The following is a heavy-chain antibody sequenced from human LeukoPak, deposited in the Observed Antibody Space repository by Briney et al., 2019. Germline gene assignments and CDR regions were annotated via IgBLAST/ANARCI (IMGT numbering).Heavy chain of an antibody. CDR3: ARGGGDIAAARTDP. J-gene: IGHJ5*02. CDR2: INPNSGGT. D-gene: IGHD6-13*01. Sequence: ASVKVSCKASGYTFTGYYMHWVRQAPGQGLEWMGWINPNSGGTNYAQKFQGRVTMTRDTSIITAYMELSRLRSDDTAVYYCARGGGDIAAARTDPWGQGTLVTASS. V-gene: IGHV1-2*02. CDR1: GYTFTGYY.